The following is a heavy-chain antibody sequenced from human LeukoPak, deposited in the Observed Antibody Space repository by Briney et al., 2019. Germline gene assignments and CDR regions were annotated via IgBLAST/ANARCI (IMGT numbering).Heavy chain of an antibody. CDR2: IYYSGST. V-gene: IGHV4-59*08. CDR1: GGSISSYY. D-gene: IGHD2-8*01. CDR3: ARPYCTNGVCYPGDAFDI. Sequence: SETLSLTCTVSGGSISSYYWSWFRQPPGKGLEWIGYIYYSGSTNYNPSLKSRVTISVDTSKNQFSLKLSSVTAADTAVYYCARPYCTNGVCYPGDAFDIWGQGTMVTVSS. J-gene: IGHJ3*02.